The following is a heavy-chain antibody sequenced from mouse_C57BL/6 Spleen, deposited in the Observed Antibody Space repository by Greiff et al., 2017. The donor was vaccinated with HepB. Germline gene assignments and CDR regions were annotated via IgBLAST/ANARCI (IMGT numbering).Heavy chain of an antibody. CDR1: GFTFSDYG. V-gene: IGHV5-17*01. Sequence: EVNVVESGGGLVKPGGSLKLSCAASGFTFSDYGMHWVRQAPEKGLEWVAYISSGSSTIYYADTVKGRFTISRDNAKNTLFLQMTSLRSEDTAMYYCARTNYYGSSYGYFDVWGTGTTVTVSS. D-gene: IGHD1-1*01. CDR3: ARTNYYGSSYGYFDV. CDR2: ISSGSSTI. J-gene: IGHJ1*03.